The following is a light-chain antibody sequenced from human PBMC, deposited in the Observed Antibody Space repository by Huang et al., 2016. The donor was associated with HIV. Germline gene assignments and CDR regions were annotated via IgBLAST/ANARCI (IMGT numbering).Light chain of an antibody. V-gene: IGKV3-15*01. CDR2: GAS. CDR3: QQYNNWPIT. Sequence: EIVMTQSPATLSVSPGEREILSCRASQSVSSDLAWYQQKPGQAPRLRIYGASTRATGIQARFSGSGSGREFTLTISSLQSEDFAVYYCQQYNNWPITFGRGTRLEIK. CDR1: QSVSSD. J-gene: IGKJ5*01.